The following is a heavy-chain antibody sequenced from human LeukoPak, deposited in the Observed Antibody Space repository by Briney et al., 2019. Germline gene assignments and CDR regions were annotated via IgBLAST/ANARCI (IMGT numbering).Heavy chain of an antibody. Sequence: PGGSLRLSCAASGFTFSSYSMNWVRQAPGKGLEWVSYVSSSSSTIYYADSVKGRFTISRDNAKNSLYLQMNSLRAEDTAVYYRARDSASYYYYDSSGYYYFDYWGQGTLVTVSS. D-gene: IGHD3-22*01. CDR2: VSSSSSTI. CDR3: ARDSASYYYYDSSGYYYFDY. J-gene: IGHJ4*02. CDR1: GFTFSSYS. V-gene: IGHV3-48*01.